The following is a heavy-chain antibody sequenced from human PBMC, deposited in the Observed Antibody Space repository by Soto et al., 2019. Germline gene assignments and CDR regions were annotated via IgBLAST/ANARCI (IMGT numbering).Heavy chain of an antibody. V-gene: IGHV1-69*13. D-gene: IGHD6-13*01. CDR3: ARAPTQYRSSLHSDY. Sequence: GASVKVSCKASGGTFSSYAISWVRQAPGQGLEWMGGIIPIFGTANYAQKFQGRVTITADESTSTAYMELSSLRSEDTAVYYCARAPTQYRSSLHSDYWGQGTLVTVSS. J-gene: IGHJ4*02. CDR2: IIPIFGTA. CDR1: GGTFSSYA.